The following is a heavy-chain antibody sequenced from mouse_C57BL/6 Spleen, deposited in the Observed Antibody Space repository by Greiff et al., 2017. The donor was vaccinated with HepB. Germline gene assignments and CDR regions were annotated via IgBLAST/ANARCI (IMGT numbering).Heavy chain of an antibody. J-gene: IGHJ1*03. CDR1: GYTFTSYW. V-gene: IGHV1-52*01. Sequence: VQLQQPGAELVRPGSSVKLSCKASGYTFTSYWMHWVKQRPIQGLEWIGNIDPSDSETHYNQKFKDKATLTVDKSSSTAYMQLSSLTSEDSAVYYCARSGDGYYSNWYFDVWGTGTTVTVSS. D-gene: IGHD2-3*01. CDR3: ARSGDGYYSNWYFDV. CDR2: IDPSDSET.